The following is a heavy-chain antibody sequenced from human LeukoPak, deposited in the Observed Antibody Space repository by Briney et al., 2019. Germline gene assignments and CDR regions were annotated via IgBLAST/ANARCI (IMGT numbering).Heavy chain of an antibody. CDR2: ISGSGGNT. V-gene: IGHV3-23*01. CDR3: AKKAVAGYYNYYMDV. Sequence: PGGSLRLSCAASGFTFSSYAMSWVRRAPGKGLEWVSDISGSGGNTYYADSVKGGFTISRDNSKKTLYLEMNSLRAEDTAVYQCAKKAVAGYYNYYMDVWGKGTTVTVSS. CDR1: GFTFSSYA. D-gene: IGHD6-13*01. J-gene: IGHJ6*03.